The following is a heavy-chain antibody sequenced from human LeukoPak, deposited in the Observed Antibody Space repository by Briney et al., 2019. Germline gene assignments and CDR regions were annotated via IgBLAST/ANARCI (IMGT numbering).Heavy chain of an antibody. CDR1: GGTFSSYA. CDR3: ARLGYCSSTSCQYGSGLDY. D-gene: IGHD2-2*01. CDR2: IIPIFGTA. V-gene: IGHV1-69*13. Sequence: ASVKVSCKASGGTFSSYAISWVRQAPGQGLEWMGGIIPIFGTANYAQKFQGRVTITADESTSTAYMELSSLRSEDTAVYYCARLGYCSSTSCQYGSGLDYWGQGTLVTVSS. J-gene: IGHJ4*02.